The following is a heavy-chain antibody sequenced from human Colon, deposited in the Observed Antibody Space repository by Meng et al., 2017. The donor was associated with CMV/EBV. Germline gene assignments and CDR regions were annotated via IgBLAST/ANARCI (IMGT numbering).Heavy chain of an antibody. V-gene: IGHV3-23*01. Sequence: GESLKISCTASDFTLNTYAMSWVRQAPGKGLEWVSVISGSGGRTYYTDSVKGRFTISRDNSKNTVYLQMNSLRAEDTATYYCARNEKSSRRLPYDYWGQGTLVTVSS. CDR1: DFTLNTYA. J-gene: IGHJ4*02. CDR2: ISGSGGRT. D-gene: IGHD2-2*01. CDR3: ARNEKSSRRLPYDY.